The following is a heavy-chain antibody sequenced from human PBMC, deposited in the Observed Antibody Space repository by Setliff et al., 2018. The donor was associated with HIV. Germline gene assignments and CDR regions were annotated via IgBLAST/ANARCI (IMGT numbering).Heavy chain of an antibody. CDR1: GASVSDNF. D-gene: IGHD1-7*01. Sequence: SLTCTVSGASVSDNFWNWIRQSPGKGLEWIGYIYYSGSTNYNPSLESRVSISIDTSKNQFSLRLSSVTAADTAVYYCARGHTWNYYGGDYFDYWGQGSLVTVSS. J-gene: IGHJ4*02. V-gene: IGHV4-59*02. CDR3: ARGHTWNYYGGDYFDY. CDR2: IYYSGST.